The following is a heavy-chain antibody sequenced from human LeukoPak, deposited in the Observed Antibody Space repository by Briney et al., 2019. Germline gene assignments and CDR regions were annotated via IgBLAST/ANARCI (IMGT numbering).Heavy chain of an antibody. CDR3: SRHPIYEAYFDF. D-gene: IGHD3-16*01. V-gene: IGHV3-7*01. J-gene: IGHJ4*02. Sequence: PGGSLRLSCVASGFPFDRYWMSWVRQAPGKGLEWVANINHDGSKKNFVDSVKGRFTISRDNAENSLYLQMNSLRAEDTAVYFCSRHPIYEAYFDFWGQGTLVTASS. CDR2: INHDGSKK. CDR1: GFPFDRYW.